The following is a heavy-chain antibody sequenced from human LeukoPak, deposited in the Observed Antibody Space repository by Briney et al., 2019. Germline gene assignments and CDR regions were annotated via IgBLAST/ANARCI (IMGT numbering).Heavy chain of an antibody. V-gene: IGHV3-53*01. D-gene: IGHD6-13*01. J-gene: IGHJ4*02. CDR1: GFFVSNNY. CDR3: AKDGSTRIAAVDY. CDR2: IYSGGDT. Sequence: GGSLRLSCAASGFFVSNNYMSWVRQAPGKGLEWVSVIYSGGDTYYADSVKGRFTISRDNSKNTLYLQMNSLRAEDTAVYYCAKDGSTRIAAVDYWGQGTLVTVSS.